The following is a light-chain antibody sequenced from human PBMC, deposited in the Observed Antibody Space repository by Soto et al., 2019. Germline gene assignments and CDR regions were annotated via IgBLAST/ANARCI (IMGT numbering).Light chain of an antibody. J-gene: IGLJ2*01. CDR1: SSDIGGYNS. CDR3: SSYTTSSARV. CDR2: DVS. Sequence: QSALTQPASVSGSPGRSITISCTGTSSDIGGYNSVSWYQQHPGIAPQLVIYDVSYRPSGISSRFSGSKSGNTASLTISGLQAADEADYYCSSYTTSSARVFGGGTQLTVL. V-gene: IGLV2-14*03.